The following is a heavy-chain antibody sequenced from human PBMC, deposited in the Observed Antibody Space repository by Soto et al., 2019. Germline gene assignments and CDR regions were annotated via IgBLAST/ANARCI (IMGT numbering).Heavy chain of an antibody. Sequence: GGSLRLSCAASGFTVSSNYMSWVRQAPGKGLEWVSVIYSGGSTYYADSVKGRFTISRDNSKNTLYLQMNSLRAEDTAVYYCARTYPPLYYYDSSGPILQDYWGQGTLVTVSS. J-gene: IGHJ4*02. V-gene: IGHV3-66*01. D-gene: IGHD3-22*01. CDR2: IYSGGST. CDR3: ARTYPPLYYYDSSGPILQDY. CDR1: GFTVSSNY.